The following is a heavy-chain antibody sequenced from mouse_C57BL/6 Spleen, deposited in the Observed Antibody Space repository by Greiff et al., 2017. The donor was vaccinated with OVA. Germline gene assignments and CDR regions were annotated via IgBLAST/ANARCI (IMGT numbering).Heavy chain of an antibody. CDR3: ARSGPNWYFDV. V-gene: IGHV1-64*01. CDR2: IHPNSGST. CDR1: GYTFTGYW. Sequence: QVQLQQPGAELVKPGASVKLSCKASGYTFTGYWMHWVKQRPGQGLEWIGMIHPNSGSTNYNEKFKSKATLTVDKSSSTAYMQLSSLTSEDSAVYYCARSGPNWYFDVGGTGTTVTVSS. D-gene: IGHD3-1*01. J-gene: IGHJ1*03.